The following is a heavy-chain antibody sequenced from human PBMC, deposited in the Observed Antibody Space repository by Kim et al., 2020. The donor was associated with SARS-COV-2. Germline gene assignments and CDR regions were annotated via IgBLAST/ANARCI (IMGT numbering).Heavy chain of an antibody. J-gene: IGHJ4*02. Sequence: YYRGSTHHHPTLKRRVTISVDTSKNQFSLKLSSVTAADTAVYYCARGWDYWGQGTLVTVSS. CDR3: ARGWDY. CDR2: YYRGST. V-gene: IGHV4-59*09.